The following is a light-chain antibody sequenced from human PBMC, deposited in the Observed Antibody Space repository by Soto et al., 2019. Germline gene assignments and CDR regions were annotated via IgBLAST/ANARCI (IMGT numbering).Light chain of an antibody. CDR2: DAS. Sequence: DIQLTQSPSTLAASVGDRVTITCRASQSISDWLAWYQQKPGKAPELLISDASTLTPGVPSRFSGSGSGTDFTLTISRLEPEDFAVYYCQHYGTSPSTFGRGTKVDIK. CDR1: QSISDW. J-gene: IGKJ1*01. V-gene: IGKV1-5*01. CDR3: QHYGTSPST.